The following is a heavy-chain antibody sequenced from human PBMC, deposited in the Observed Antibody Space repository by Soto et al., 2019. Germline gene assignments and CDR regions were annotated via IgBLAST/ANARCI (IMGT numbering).Heavy chain of an antibody. Sequence: ASVKVSCKASGYPFTSFGISWVRQAPGQGVEWMGWIRPYNGDTNSAQNLQGRVTMTTDTSTNTAYMELRSLRSDDTAVYYCARKGVTSSWYGGGHDYWG. D-gene: IGHD6-13*01. CDR1: GYPFTSFG. V-gene: IGHV1-18*04. CDR2: IRPYNGDT. CDR3: ARKGVTSSWYGGGHDY. J-gene: IGHJ4*01.